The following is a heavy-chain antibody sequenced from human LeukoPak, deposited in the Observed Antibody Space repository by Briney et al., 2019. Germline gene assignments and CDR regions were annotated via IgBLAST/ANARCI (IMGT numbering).Heavy chain of an antibody. J-gene: IGHJ3*02. Sequence: GGSLRLSCAASGFTFSSYAMHWVHQAPGKGLECVSAISSNGGSTYYANSVKGRFTISRDNSKNTLYLQMGSLRAEDMAVYCCARDGGYGHGDDAFDIWGQGTMVTVSS. V-gene: IGHV3-64*01. CDR3: ARDGGYGHGDDAFDI. CDR1: GFTFSSYA. D-gene: IGHD6-25*01. CDR2: ISSNGGST.